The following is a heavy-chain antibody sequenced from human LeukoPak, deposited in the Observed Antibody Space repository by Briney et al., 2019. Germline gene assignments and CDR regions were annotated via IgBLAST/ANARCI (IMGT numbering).Heavy chain of an antibody. CDR2: ISNSNGDI. Sequence: GMIWVVAASVKRIEWMAWISNSNGDIKYAQNFQGRVTVTTDASTYTAYMELRSLRSDDTAMYYCARDERYSLDYWGQGRLVTVSS. J-gene: IGHJ4*02. CDR1: G. CDR3: ARDERYSLDY. D-gene: IGHD1-14*01. V-gene: IGHV1-18*01.